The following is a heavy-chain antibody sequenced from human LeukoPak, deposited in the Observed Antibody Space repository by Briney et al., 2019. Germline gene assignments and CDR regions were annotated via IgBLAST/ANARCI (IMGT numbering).Heavy chain of an antibody. V-gene: IGHV1-69*13. D-gene: IGHD5-24*01. CDR1: GGTFSSYA. CDR3: ARGPRWLQLGPNFDY. J-gene: IGHJ4*02. CDR2: IIPIFGTA. Sequence: SVKVSCKASGGTFSSYAISWVRQAPGQGLEWMGGIIPIFGTANYAQKFQGRVTITADESTSTAYMELSGLRSEDTAVYYCARGPRWLQLGPNFDYWGQGTLVTVSS.